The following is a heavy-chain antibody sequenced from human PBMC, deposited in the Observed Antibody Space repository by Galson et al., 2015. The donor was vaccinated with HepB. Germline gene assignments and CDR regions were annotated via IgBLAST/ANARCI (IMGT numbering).Heavy chain of an antibody. CDR2: TSYDGRNK. D-gene: IGHD3/OR15-3a*01. CDR1: GFTFNNYA. V-gene: IGHV3-30*09. CDR3: TRDEQDWLIRVGAPHFDC. J-gene: IGHJ4*02. Sequence: SLRLSCAASGFTFNNYAMHWVCQAPGTGLEWVAVTSYDGRNKYYADSVKGRFAVSRDNSKNTLYLQMNSLRDEDTAIYFCTRDEQDWLIRVGAPHFDCWGQGALVTVSS.